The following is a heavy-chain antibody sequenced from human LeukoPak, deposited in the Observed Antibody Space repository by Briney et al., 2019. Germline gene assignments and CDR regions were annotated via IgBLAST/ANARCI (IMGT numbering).Heavy chain of an antibody. Sequence: GGSLRLSCAASGFTVSFNYMSWVRQAPGKGLEWISVIYSGGSTYYADSVKGRFTISRDDSKNTLYLQMNSLRAEDTAIYYCARAQRQTYSYYYMDFWGKGTTVTVSS. CDR3: ARAQRQTYSYYYMDF. CDR1: GFTVSFNY. CDR2: IYSGGST. V-gene: IGHV3-53*01. J-gene: IGHJ6*03.